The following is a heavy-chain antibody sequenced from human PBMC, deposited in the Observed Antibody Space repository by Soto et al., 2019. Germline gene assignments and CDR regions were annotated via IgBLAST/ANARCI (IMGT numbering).Heavy chain of an antibody. V-gene: IGHV4-34*01. J-gene: IGHJ6*02. CDR1: GGSFSGYY. CDR3: ALGRITIFGVVISPRDYYYYGMDV. CDR2: INHSGST. D-gene: IGHD3-3*01. Sequence: TSETLSLTCAVYGGSFSGYYWSWIRQPPGKGLEWIGEINHSGSTNYNPSLKSRVTISVDTSKNQFSLKLSSVTAADTAVYYCALGRITIFGVVISPRDYYYYGMDVWGQGTTVTVSS.